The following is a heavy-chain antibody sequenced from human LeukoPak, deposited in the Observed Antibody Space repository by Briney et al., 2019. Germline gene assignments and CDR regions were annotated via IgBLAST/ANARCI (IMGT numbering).Heavy chain of an antibody. J-gene: IGHJ5*02. CDR3: ARGRLGTWFGELKA. CDR1: GYIFTGYY. V-gene: IGHV1-2*02. CDR2: INANSGGT. D-gene: IGHD3-10*01. Sequence: ASVKVSCKASGYIFTGYYMHWVRQAPGQGLGWMGWINANSGGTKYAQKFQGRVTMTRDTSTSTAYMELSSLRSDDTAVYYCARGRLGTWFGELKAWGQGTLVTVSS.